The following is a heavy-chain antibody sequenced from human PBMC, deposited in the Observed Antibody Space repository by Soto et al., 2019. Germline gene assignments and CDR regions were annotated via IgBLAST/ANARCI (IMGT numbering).Heavy chain of an antibody. CDR2: IIPVFGTT. Sequence: QERLVQSGAEVKKPGSSMMISCKASGGLFSSFAISWVRQAPGRGLEWMGGIIPVFGTTNYAQKFQDRVTITADESTNTAYMELSSLRYEDTAIYYCAMGGSPYVWFNEFWGQGALVTFTS. CDR1: GGLFSSFA. J-gene: IGHJ4*02. D-gene: IGHD1-26*01. V-gene: IGHV1-69*01. CDR3: AMGGSPYVWFNEF.